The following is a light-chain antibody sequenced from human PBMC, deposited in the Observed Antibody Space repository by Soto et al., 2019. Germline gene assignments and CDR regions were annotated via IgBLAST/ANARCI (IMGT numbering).Light chain of an antibody. CDR3: HQFDSSLT. CDR2: ATS. J-gene: IGKJ1*01. V-gene: IGKV3-20*01. CDR1: QSVSSSF. Sequence: EILLTQSPATLSLSPGEGATLSCRASQSVSSSFLAWYQQQPGQAPRLLIYATSRRAPGIPDRFSGSGSGTDFTRTISRLEPEDFAVYYCHQFDSSLTFGQGTKVEIK.